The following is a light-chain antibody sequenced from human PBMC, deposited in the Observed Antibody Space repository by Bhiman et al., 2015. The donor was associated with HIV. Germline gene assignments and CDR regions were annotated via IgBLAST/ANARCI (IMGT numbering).Light chain of an antibody. CDR2: QDT. CDR3: QTWDNRIGV. Sequence: SYELTQPPSVSVSPGQTASITCSGHALGNKYVNWYQQKAGQSPVLVIYQDTERPSGIPERFTISGTQAMDEADYFCQTWDNRIGVFGAGTKVTVL. J-gene: IGLJ1*01. CDR1: ALGNKY. V-gene: IGLV3-1*01.